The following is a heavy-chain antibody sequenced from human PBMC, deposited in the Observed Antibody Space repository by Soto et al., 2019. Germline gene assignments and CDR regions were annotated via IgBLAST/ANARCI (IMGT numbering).Heavy chain of an antibody. CDR2: MSGSSSTT. CDR3: ARQILGSSTTFDP. D-gene: IGHD1-26*01. J-gene: IGHJ5*02. CDR1: GLTFSNYA. V-gene: IGHV3-23*01. Sequence: EVRLLESGGGLVKPGGSLRLSCATSGLTFSNYAMSWVRQAPGGGLEWVSSMSGSSSTTYYADSVRGRFTISRDRSKNTLYLQMNSLRAEDTAVYYCARQILGSSTTFDPWGQGTLVIVSP.